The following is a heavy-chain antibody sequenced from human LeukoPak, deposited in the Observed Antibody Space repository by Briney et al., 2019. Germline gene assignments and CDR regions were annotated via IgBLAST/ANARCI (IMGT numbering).Heavy chain of an antibody. CDR3: ARDLGGSYFQYSQH. D-gene: IGHD1-26*01. V-gene: IGHV7-4-1*02. Sequence: ASVKVSCKASGYTFTSYAMNWVRQAPGQGLEWMGWINTNTGNPTYAQGFTGRFVFSLDTSVSTAYLQISSLKAEDTAVYYCARDLGGSYFQYSQHWGQGTLVTVSS. J-gene: IGHJ1*01. CDR2: INTNTGNP. CDR1: GYTFTSYA.